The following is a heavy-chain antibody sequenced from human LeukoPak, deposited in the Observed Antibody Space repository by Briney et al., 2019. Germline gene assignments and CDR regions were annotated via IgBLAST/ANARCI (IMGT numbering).Heavy chain of an antibody. J-gene: IGHJ4*02. D-gene: IGHD6-13*01. CDR1: GFTVSRNY. Sequence: TGGSLRLSCAASGFTVSRNYMSWVRQAPGEGLEWVSVIYSGGSTYADSVKGRFTISRDNSKNTLYLQMNSMRAEDTAVYYCAREYSSSWFIFDYWGQGTLVTVSS. CDR3: AREYSSSWFIFDY. V-gene: IGHV3-66*01. CDR2: IYSGGST.